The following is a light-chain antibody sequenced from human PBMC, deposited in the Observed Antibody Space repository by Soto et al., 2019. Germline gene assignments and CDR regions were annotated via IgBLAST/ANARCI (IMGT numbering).Light chain of an antibody. V-gene: IGKV3-15*01. J-gene: IGKJ4*01. CDR3: QQYGDWPLT. CDR1: QSVGNN. CDR2: ATS. Sequence: EIVVTQSPATLSVSPGERATLSCRASQSVGNNFAWYQQKPGQAPRLLIFATSTTATGVPARFSGRGSGTEFTITISSLQSEDFAVYYCQQYGDWPLTFGGGAKVEIE.